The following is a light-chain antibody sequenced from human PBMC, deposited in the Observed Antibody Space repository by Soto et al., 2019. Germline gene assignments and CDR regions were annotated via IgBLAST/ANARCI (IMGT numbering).Light chain of an antibody. J-gene: IGLJ3*02. CDR3: CSYAGSPWV. CDR2: DVI. V-gene: IGLV2-11*01. CDR1: SSDVGGYNY. Sequence: QSVLTQPRSVSGSPGQSVTISCTGTSSDVGGYNYVSWYQQHPGKAPKLMIYDVINRPSGVPDRFSGSKSGNTASLTISGLQAEDEADYYCCSYAGSPWVFGGGTQLTVL.